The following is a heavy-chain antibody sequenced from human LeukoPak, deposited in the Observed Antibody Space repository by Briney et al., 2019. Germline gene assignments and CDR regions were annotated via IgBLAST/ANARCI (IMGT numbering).Heavy chain of an antibody. V-gene: IGHV1-2*02. Sequence: ASVKVSCKASGYTFIDYYMHWVRQAPGQGLEWMGWINPNSGGTNYAQKFQGRVTMTRDTSISTAYMELSRLRSDDTAVYYCARSERKYYDFWSGPLPGDYWGQGTLVTVSS. CDR3: ARSERKYYDFWSGPLPGDY. CDR2: INPNSGGT. CDR1: GYTFIDYY. D-gene: IGHD3-3*01. J-gene: IGHJ4*02.